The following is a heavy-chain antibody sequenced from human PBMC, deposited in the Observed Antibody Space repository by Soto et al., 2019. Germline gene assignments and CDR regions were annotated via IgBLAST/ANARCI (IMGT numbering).Heavy chain of an antibody. V-gene: IGHV5-10-1*01. CDR2: IDPSDSYS. D-gene: IGHD2-8*01. J-gene: IGHJ4*02. Sequence: GESLKISCKGSGYTFTSYLITWVRQMPGKGLEWIGKIDPSDSYSNYSPSFQGHVSISVDKSSSTAYLQWSSLQASDTAMYYCARQLTNSPGPYFDYWGPGTLVTVSS. CDR3: ARQLTNSPGPYFDY. CDR1: GYTFTSYL.